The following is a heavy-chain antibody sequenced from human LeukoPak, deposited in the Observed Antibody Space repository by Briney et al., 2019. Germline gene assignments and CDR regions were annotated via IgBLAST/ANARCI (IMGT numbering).Heavy chain of an antibody. V-gene: IGHV3-74*01. CDR2: ISHDGFI. J-gene: IGHJ4*02. CDR1: GFTFSSYV. Sequence: GGSLRLSCETAGFTFSSYVMHWVRRTPGKGLVWVSRISHDGFISYADSVKGRFTISRDNAKNTLILQMNSLRAEDTAVCYCARDWVYKIDYWGRGTLVTVSS. D-gene: IGHD5-24*01. CDR3: ARDWVYKIDY.